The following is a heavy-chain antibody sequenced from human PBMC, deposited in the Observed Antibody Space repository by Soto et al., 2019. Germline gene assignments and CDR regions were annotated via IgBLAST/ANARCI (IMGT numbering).Heavy chain of an antibody. J-gene: IGHJ1*01. Sequence: PGESLKISCKGSGYSFTSYWIGWVRQMPGKGLEWMGIIYPGDSDTRYSPSFQGQVTISADKSISTAYLQWSSLKASDTAMYYCARRDIAAAAPEYFQHWGQGTLVTVSS. CDR1: GYSFTSYW. V-gene: IGHV5-51*01. CDR3: ARRDIAAAAPEYFQH. CDR2: IYPGDSDT. D-gene: IGHD6-13*01.